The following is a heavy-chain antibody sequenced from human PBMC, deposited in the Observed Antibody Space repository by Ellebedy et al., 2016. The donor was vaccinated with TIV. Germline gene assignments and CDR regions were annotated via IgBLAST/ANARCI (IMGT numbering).Heavy chain of an antibody. CDR2: LSPYTGNT. CDR1: GYTFTSYG. D-gene: IGHD5-12*01. J-gene: IGHJ4*02. CDR3: ARSPPGYDYTFDF. Sequence: AASVKVSCKASGYTFTSYGFTWVRQAPGQGLEWMGWLSPYTGNTNYAQKLQGRVTMTTDTSTRTAYMELRSLRPDDTAVYYCARSPPGYDYTFDFWGQGTLVTVSS. V-gene: IGHV1-18*01.